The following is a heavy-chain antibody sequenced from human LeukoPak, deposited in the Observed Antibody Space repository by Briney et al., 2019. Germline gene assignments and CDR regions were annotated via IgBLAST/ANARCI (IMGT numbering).Heavy chain of an antibody. CDR3: AKDLEQQLDGYYFDY. Sequence: PGRSLRLSCAASGFTFSSYGRRWVRQAPGKGLEWVAVISYDGSNKYYADSVKGRFTISRDNPKNTLYLQMNSLRAEDTAVYYCAKDLEQQLDGYYFDYWGQGTLVTVSS. V-gene: IGHV3-30*18. J-gene: IGHJ4*02. CDR2: ISYDGSNK. CDR1: GFTFSSYG. D-gene: IGHD6-13*01.